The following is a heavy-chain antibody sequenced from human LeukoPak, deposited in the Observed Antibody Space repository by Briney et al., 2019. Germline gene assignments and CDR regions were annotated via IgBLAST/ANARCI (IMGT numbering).Heavy chain of an antibody. D-gene: IGHD4-17*01. V-gene: IGHV3-7*01. CDR2: INPDGSQT. J-gene: IGHJ5*02. CDR1: GFTFSSYW. CDR3: ARDLGYGALDP. Sequence: GGCLRLSCVASGFTFSSYWMNWVRQAPGKGLEWVALINPDGSQTNYVDSVKGRLTISRDNAENSLYLQMNSPRAEDTAVYYCARDLGYGALDPWGQGTLVTVSS.